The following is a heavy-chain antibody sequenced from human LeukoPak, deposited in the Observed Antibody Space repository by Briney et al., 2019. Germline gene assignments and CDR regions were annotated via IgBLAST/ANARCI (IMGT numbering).Heavy chain of an antibody. CDR2: ISYDRNNK. Sequence: GSLRLSCAAYGLTFSSYAMSGVRQAPGKGREWVAVISYDRNNKYYEDSVKGRFTISRDNSKNPLYLQMNSLRAEDTAVYYCAKYVHTSYYGMDVWGQGTTVTVSS. CDR1: GLTFSSYA. J-gene: IGHJ6*02. V-gene: IGHV3-30*18. CDR3: AKYVHTSYYGMDV. D-gene: IGHD3-16*01.